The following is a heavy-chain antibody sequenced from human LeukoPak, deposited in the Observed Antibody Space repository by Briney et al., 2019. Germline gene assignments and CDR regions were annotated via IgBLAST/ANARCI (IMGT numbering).Heavy chain of an antibody. J-gene: IGHJ6*02. CDR2: IYHSGST. CDR3: ARLPLRFRYGMDV. V-gene: IGHV4-30-2*01. Sequence: SETLSLTCAVSGGSISSGGYSWSWIRQPPGEGLEWIGYIYHSGSTYYNPSLKSRVTISVDRSKNQFSLKLSSVTAADTAVYYCARLPLRFRYGMDVWGQGTTVTVSS. D-gene: IGHD3-3*01. CDR1: GGSISSGGYS.